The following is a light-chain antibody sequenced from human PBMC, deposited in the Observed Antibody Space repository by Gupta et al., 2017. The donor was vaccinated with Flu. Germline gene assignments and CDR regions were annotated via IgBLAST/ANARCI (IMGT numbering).Light chain of an antibody. CDR1: QTISTN. CDR3: QQCNIWTYT. Sequence: EIVITQSSPPLPVSTGGSATLSCRASQTISTNLAWYQQKPGQAPGPLIYGASTPATVIPPRFSGRGSRTEFTLTISSLQSEDFAVYYWQQCNIWTYTFGQGTNLEIK. CDR2: GAS. V-gene: IGKV3-15*01. J-gene: IGKJ2*01.